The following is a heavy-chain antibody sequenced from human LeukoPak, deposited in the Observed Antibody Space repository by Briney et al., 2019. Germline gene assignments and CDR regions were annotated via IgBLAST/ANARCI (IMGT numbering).Heavy chain of an antibody. D-gene: IGHD2-15*01. V-gene: IGHV3-48*03. CDR3: AIYCSGGSCYSL. CDR1: GFTFSSYE. J-gene: IGHJ4*02. CDR2: ISSSGSTI. Sequence: PGGSLRLSCAASGFTFSSYEMNWVRQAPGKGLEWVSYISSSGSTIYYADSVKGRFTISRDNAKNSLYLQMNSLRAEDTAVYYCAIYCSGGSCYSLWGQGTLVTVS.